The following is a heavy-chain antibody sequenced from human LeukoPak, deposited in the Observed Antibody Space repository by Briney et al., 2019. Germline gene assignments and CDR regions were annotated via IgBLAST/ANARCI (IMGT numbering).Heavy chain of an antibody. V-gene: IGHV3-11*01. CDR2: ISSSGSTI. Sequence: GGSLRLSCAASGFTFSDYYMSWIRQAPGKGLEWVLYISSSGSTIHYADSVKGRFTISRDNAKNSPYLQMNSLRAEDTAVYYCARDRIGELDDAFDIWGQGTMVTVSS. D-gene: IGHD4-17*01. CDR3: ARDRIGELDDAFDI. CDR1: GFTFSDYY. J-gene: IGHJ3*02.